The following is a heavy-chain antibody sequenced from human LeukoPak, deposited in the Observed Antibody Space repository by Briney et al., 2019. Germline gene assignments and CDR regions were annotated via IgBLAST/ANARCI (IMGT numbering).Heavy chain of an antibody. CDR2: ISSSGSTI. Sequence: GGSLRLSCAASGFTFSSYEMHWVRQAPGKGLEWVSYISSSGSTIYYADSVKGRFTISRDNAKNLLYLQMNSLRAEDTAVYYCARDYGGSSPFDYWGQGTLVTVSS. CDR1: GFTFSSYE. J-gene: IGHJ4*02. V-gene: IGHV3-48*03. D-gene: IGHD4-23*01. CDR3: ARDYGGSSPFDY.